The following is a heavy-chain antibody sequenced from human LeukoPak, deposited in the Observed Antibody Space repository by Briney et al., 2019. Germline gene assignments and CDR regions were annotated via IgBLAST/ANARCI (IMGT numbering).Heavy chain of an antibody. J-gene: IGHJ4*02. CDR1: GYTFTSYY. V-gene: IGHV1-46*01. CDR3: AREAGGTGGLDY. CDR2: ISPSGYST. D-gene: IGHD3-10*01. Sequence: ASVKVSCKASGYTFTSYYMHWVRQAPGQGLEWMGIISPSGYSTNYAQTFQGRVTVTRDMSTSTFYMELSSLRSEDTAVYYCAREAGGTGGLDYWGQGTLVTVSS.